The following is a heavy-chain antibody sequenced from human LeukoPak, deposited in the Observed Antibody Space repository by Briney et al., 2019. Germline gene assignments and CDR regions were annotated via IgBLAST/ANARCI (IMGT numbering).Heavy chain of an antibody. CDR2: ISMCTSYI. CDR3: AGSIVDYYYMDV. D-gene: IGHD3-16*02. Sequence: NSGGSLRLSCAASGFTFSSYSMNWGRQAPGKGLEWVSSISMCTSYIYYADSVKGRYTISRENAKNSLYLQMNSLRAEDMAVYYCAGSIVDYYYMDVWGKGTTVTVSS. CDR1: GFTFSSYS. J-gene: IGHJ6*03. V-gene: IGHV3-21*01.